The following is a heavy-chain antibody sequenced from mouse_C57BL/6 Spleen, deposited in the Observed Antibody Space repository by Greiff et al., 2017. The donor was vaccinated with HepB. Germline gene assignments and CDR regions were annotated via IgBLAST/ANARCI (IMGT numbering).Heavy chain of an antibody. V-gene: IGHV1-82*01. CDR2: IYPGDGDT. J-gene: IGHJ2*01. CDR1: GYAFSSSW. CDR3: ARSITTVVDFDY. D-gene: IGHD1-1*01. Sequence: QVQLKESGPELVKPGASVKISCKASGYAFSSSWMNWVKQRPGKGLEWIGRIYPGDGDTNYNGKFKGKATLTADKSSSTAYMQLSSLTSEDSAVYFCARSITTVVDFDYWGQGTTLTVSS.